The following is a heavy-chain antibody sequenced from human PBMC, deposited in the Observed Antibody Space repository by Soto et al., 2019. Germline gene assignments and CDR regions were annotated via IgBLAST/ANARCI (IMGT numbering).Heavy chain of an antibody. CDR2: VNAGNGNP. J-gene: IGHJ4*02. V-gene: IGHV1-3*01. CDR3: ARVLLGSGTYYNTFDY. Sequence: ASVKVSCKASGYTFTTYAMHWVRQAPGQTLEWMGWVNAGNGNPKYSQKFQGRVTITRDTSASTAYMELSSLSSEDTAVYYCARVLLGSGTYYNTFDYWGQGTLVTVSS. D-gene: IGHD3-10*01. CDR1: GYTFTTYA.